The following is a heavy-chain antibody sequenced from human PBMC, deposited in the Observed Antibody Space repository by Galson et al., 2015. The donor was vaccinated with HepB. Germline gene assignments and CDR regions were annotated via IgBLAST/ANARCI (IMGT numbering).Heavy chain of an antibody. J-gene: IGHJ5*02. CDR3: VADFGDPES. CDR1: GGSMNGGEYY. Sequence: TLSLTCTVSGGSMNGGEYYWTWIRQPPGKGLEWIGYIYSSGFTKFNPSLKSRLTMSVDTSKNQFSLRLRSVTAADTALYYCVADFGDPESWGQGALVIVSS. CDR2: IYSSGFT. D-gene: IGHD4/OR15-4a*01. V-gene: IGHV4-30-4*01.